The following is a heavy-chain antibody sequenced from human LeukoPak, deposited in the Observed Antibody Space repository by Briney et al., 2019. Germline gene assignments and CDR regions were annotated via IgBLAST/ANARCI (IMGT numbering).Heavy chain of an antibody. V-gene: IGHV3-30*18. Sequence: GGSLRLSCAASGFTLSNYGMHWVRQAPGKGLEWVAVISYDGSNKYYADSVKGRFTISRDNSKNTLYLQMNSLRAEDTAVYYCAKSTVVVTSAFDPWGQGTLVTVSS. J-gene: IGHJ5*02. D-gene: IGHD2-21*02. CDR2: ISYDGSNK. CDR1: GFTLSNYG. CDR3: AKSTVVVTSAFDP.